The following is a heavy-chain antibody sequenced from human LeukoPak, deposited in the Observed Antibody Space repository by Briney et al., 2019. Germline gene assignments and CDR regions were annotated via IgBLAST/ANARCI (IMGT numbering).Heavy chain of an antibody. CDR3: VRDRELTY. CDR1: GVSISIYY. J-gene: IGHJ4*02. V-gene: IGHV4-59*01. Sequence: PAGALSPTCTVSGVSISIYYWNWIRQPPGKGLEWIGYIYNSGSSTIYNPSLKSRVTISVDTSKNQFSLRLSSVTAADTAVYFCVRDRELTYWGQGTLVTVSS. D-gene: IGHD3-10*01. CDR2: IYNSGSST.